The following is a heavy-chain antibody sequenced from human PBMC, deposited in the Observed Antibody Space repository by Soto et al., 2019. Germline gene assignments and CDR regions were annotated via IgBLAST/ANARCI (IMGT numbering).Heavy chain of an antibody. CDR2: IYYSGST. CDR1: GGSISSGGYY. CDR3: ARAETGPFDY. V-gene: IGHV4-31*03. D-gene: IGHD1-1*01. Sequence: SETLSLTCTVSGGSISSGGYYWSWIRQHPGKGLEWIGYIYYSGSTYYNPSLKSRVTISVDTSKNQFSLKLSSVTAADTAVYYCARAETGPFDYWGQRTLVTVSS. J-gene: IGHJ4*02.